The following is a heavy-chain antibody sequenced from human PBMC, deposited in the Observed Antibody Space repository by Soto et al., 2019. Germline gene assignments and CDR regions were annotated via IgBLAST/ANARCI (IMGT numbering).Heavy chain of an antibody. CDR1: GFTFSDYY. CDR3: AKMSSENYYDPVFS. J-gene: IGHJ4*02. D-gene: IGHD3-22*01. CDR2: ISSSGNSI. Sequence: QVQLVESGGGLVQTSGSLRIACVASGFTFSDYYMSWVRQAPGKGLEWVSYISSSGNSIYYAASVEGRLTISRDNAKNSVYLQMISLRAEDTALYFCAKMSSENYYDPVFSWGQGTLVTFSS. V-gene: IGHV3-11*01.